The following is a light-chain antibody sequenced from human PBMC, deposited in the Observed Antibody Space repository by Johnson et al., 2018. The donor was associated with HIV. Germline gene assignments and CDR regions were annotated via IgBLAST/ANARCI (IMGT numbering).Light chain of an antibody. CDR1: SSNIGNNY. CDR3: GTWDSRLNVYL. CDR2: EST. Sequence: QSVLTQPPSVSAAPGQKVTISCSGSSSNIGNNYVSWYQQLPGTAPKLLIYESTNRPSGIPDRFSGSKSGTSATLVISGLQTGDEADYYCGTWDSRLNVYLFGTGTKVTVL. J-gene: IGLJ1*01. V-gene: IGLV1-51*02.